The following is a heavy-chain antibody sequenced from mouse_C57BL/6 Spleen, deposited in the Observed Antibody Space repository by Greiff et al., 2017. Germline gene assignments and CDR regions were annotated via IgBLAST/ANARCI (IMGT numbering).Heavy chain of an antibody. J-gene: IGHJ3*01. Sequence: VQLQQPGAELVKPWASVKLSCKASGYTFTSYWMQWVKQRPGQGLEWIGEIDPSDSYNNYNQKFKGKAILSVDTASSPVYMQLSSLTSEDSAVYYGARWETGGGLAYWGQGTLVTVSA. CDR2: IDPSDSYN. V-gene: IGHV1-50*01. CDR3: ARWETGGGLAY. CDR1: GYTFTSYW. D-gene: IGHD4-1*01.